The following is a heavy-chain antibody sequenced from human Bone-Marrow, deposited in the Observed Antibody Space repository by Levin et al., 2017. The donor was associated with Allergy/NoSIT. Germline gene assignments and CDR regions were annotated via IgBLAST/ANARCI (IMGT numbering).Heavy chain of an antibody. V-gene: IGHV4-30-4*01. Sequence: PSETLSLTCTVSGGSVNSGDYYWSWIRQPPGTGLEWIGFISYTGITYSNPSLKSRATLSVDTSKNQFSLKLSSVTDADTAIYYCASRLNDNWNPFDPWGQGTLVTVSS. CDR1: GGSVNSGDYY. J-gene: IGHJ5*02. CDR2: ISYTGIT. CDR3: ASRLNDNWNPFDP. D-gene: IGHD1-20*01.